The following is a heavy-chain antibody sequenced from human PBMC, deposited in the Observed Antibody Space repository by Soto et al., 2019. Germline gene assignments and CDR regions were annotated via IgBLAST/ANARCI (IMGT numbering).Heavy chain of an antibody. CDR3: ARGSSSWYSDGMDV. V-gene: IGHV1-2*04. D-gene: IGHD6-13*01. CDR2: INPNSGGT. CDR1: GYTFTGYY. J-gene: IGHJ6*02. Sequence: ASVKVSCKASGYTFTGYYMHWVRQAPGQGLEWMGWINPNSGGTNYAQKFQGWVTMTRDTSISTAYMELSRLRSDDTAVYYCARGSSSWYSDGMDVWGQGTTVTVSS.